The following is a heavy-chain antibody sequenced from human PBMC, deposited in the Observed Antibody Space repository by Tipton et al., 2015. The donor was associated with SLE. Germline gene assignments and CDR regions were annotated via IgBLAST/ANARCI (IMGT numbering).Heavy chain of an antibody. CDR3: ARQSVQGDQLDY. Sequence: VQLVQSGAEVKKPGESLKISCKASGYPFTSYWIGWVRQMPGKGLEWMGIIYPADSDTRYGPSFQGQVTISVDKSTSTAYLQWSSLRASDTAMYYCARQSVQGDQLDYWGQGSLVTVSS. CDR1: GYPFTSYW. CDR2: IYPADSDT. V-gene: IGHV5-51*01. J-gene: IGHJ4*02. D-gene: IGHD1-1*01.